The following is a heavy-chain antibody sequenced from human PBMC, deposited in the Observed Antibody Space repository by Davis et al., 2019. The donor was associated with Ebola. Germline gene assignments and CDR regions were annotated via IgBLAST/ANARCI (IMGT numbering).Heavy chain of an antibody. CDR1: GYSFTSYW. CDR3: AREAREYVPPNY. CDR2: IYAGDSDT. V-gene: IGHV5-51*01. D-gene: IGHD3-10*01. Sequence: GESLKISCKGSGYSFTSYWIGWVRQMPGKGLEWMGIIYAGDSDTRYSPSFEGQVTISVDRSISTAYLQWSSLKASDIAMYFCAREAREYVPPNYWGQGTLVTVSS. J-gene: IGHJ4*02.